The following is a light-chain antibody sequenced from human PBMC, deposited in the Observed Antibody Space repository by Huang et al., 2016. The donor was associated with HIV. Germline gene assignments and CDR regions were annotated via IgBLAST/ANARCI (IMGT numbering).Light chain of an antibody. V-gene: IGKV1-39*01. J-gene: IGKJ2*01. Sequence: IEMTQYPSSLSASVGDRVIITCRASQNINNFLNWYQQRVGEAPQLIISVVSNLRNGVPVRFSGGKSGTNFTLTINNLQPEDFATYCQQSFTTVPYTFAQGTKLEIK. CDR3: QQSFTTVPYT. CDR1: QNINNF. CDR2: VVS.